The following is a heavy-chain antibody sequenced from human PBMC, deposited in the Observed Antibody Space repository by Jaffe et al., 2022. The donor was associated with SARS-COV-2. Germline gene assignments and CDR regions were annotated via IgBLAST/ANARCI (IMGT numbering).Heavy chain of an antibody. CDR3: ARGGRDGYNDWYFDL. D-gene: IGHD5-12*01. CDR1: GGSISSGGYY. J-gene: IGHJ2*01. CDR2: IYYSGST. V-gene: IGHV4-31*03. Sequence: QVQLQESGPGLVKPSQTLSLTCTVSGGSISSGGYYWSWIRQHPGKGLEWIGYIYYSGSTYYNPSLKSRVTISVDTSKNQFSLKLSSVTAADTAVYYCARGGRDGYNDWYFDLWGRGTLVTVSS.